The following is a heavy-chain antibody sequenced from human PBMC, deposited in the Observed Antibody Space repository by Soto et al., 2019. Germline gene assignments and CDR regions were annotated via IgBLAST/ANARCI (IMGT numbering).Heavy chain of an antibody. D-gene: IGHD6-6*01. Sequence: FETLRLRRSVSGGSSGGYDWSWIRQPAGKGLEWIGRIYTSGNTNYNPSLKSRVTMSVDTSKNNFSLKLRSLNAADTAVYDCARVREQLALDDWAQGTLVTFSS. CDR3: ARVREQLALDD. CDR2: IYTSGNT. J-gene: IGHJ4*02. CDR1: GGSSGGYD. V-gene: IGHV4-4*07.